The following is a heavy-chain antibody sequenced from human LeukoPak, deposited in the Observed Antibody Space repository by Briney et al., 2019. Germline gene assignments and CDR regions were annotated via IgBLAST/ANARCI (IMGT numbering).Heavy chain of an antibody. V-gene: IGHV1-69*13. CDR2: IIPIFGTA. J-gene: IGHJ3*02. CDR3: ARGGITMVRGVITDDAFDI. D-gene: IGHD3-10*01. CDR1: GGTFSSYA. Sequence: SVKVSCKASGGTFSSYAISWVRQAPGQGLEWMGGIIPIFGTANYAQKFQGRVTITADESTSTAYMELSSLRSEDTAVYYCARGGITMVRGVITDDAFDIWGQGTMVTVSS.